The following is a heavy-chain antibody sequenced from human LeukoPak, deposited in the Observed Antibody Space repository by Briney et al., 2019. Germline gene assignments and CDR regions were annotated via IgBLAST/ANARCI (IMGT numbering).Heavy chain of an antibody. Sequence: GGSLRLSCAASGFTFSSFGMHWVRQAPGKGLEWVTLTSHDGSNKYYADSVKGRFTISRDNSKNTLYLQMSSLRAEDTAVYYCAKGYRNAFDIWGQGTMVTVSS. CDR3: AKGYRNAFDI. J-gene: IGHJ3*02. D-gene: IGHD1-14*01. V-gene: IGHV3-30*18. CDR2: TSHDGSNK. CDR1: GFTFSSFG.